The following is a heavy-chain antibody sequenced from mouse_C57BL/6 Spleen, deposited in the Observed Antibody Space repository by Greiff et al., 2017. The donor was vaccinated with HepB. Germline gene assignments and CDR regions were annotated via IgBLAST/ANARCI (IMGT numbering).Heavy chain of an antibody. CDR1: GYTFTEYT. CDR2: FYPGSGSI. D-gene: IGHD1-1*01. V-gene: IGHV1-62-2*01. CDR3: ARHEGDYYGSSYDFDY. J-gene: IGHJ2*01. Sequence: QVHVKQSGAELVKPGASVKLSCKASGYTFTEYTIHWVKQRSGQGLEWIGWFYPGSGSIKYNEKFKDKATLTADKSSRTVYMELSRLTSEDSAVYFGARHEGDYYGSSYDFDYWGQGTTLTVSS.